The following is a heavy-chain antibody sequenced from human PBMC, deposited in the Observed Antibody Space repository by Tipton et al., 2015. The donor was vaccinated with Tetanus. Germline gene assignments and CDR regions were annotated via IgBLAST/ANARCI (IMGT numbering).Heavy chain of an antibody. V-gene: IGHV4-59*01. CDR3: ARTQGSALIDY. J-gene: IGHJ4*02. Sequence: LRLSCTVSGGSISNYYWSWIRQPPGKRLEWIGYIYYTGRTDYNPSLKSRVTISLDTSKNQFSLKLSSVTAADTAVYYCARTQGSALIDYWGQGTPVTVSS. CDR2: IYYTGRT. CDR1: GGSISNYY. D-gene: IGHD2-8*01.